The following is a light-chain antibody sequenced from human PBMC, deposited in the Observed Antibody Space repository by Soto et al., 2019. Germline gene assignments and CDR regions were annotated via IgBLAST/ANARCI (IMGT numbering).Light chain of an antibody. J-gene: IGKJ1*01. CDR2: QVS. Sequence: DVVMTQSPLSLSVTLGQPASISCRSSQGLVYSDGNTFLNWFHQRPGQSPRRLIYQVSNRDSGVPDRFSGSGSGTDYTLTISRVEAEDVGIYYCLQGTHWPWPFGQGTKVEIK. CDR3: LQGTHWPWP. V-gene: IGKV2-30*01. CDR1: QGLVYSDGNTF.